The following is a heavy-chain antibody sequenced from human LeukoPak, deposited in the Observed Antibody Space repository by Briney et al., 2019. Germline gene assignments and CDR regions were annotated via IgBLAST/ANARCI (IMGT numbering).Heavy chain of an antibody. V-gene: IGHV3-53*01. Sequence: GGSLRLSCAASGFTFSGSWMSWVRQAPGKGLEWVSVIRSGGSTVYADSVKGRFTISRDNSKNTLYLQLNSLRAEDTAVYYCAREGSGRTAYNDGLDVWGQGTMVTVSS. J-gene: IGHJ3*01. CDR3: AREGSGRTAYNDGLDV. CDR2: IRSGGST. CDR1: GFTFSGSW. D-gene: IGHD3-10*01.